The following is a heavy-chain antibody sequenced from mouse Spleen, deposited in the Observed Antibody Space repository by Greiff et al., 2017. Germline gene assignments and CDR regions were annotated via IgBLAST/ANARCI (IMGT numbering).Heavy chain of an antibody. D-gene: IGHD1-1*01. CDR3: AKPYYYGSSYEFAY. J-gene: IGHJ3*01. CDR2: INPNYGTT. CDR1: GYSFTDYN. V-gene: IGHV1-39*01. Sequence: VQLKESGPELVKPGASVKISCKASGYSFTDYNMNWVKQSNGKSLEWIGVINPNYGTTSYNQKFKGKATLTVDQSSSTAYMQLNSLTSEDSAVYYCAKPYYYGSSYEFAYWGQGTLVTVSA.